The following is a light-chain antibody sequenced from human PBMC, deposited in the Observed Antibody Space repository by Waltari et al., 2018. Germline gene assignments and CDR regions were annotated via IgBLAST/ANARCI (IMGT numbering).Light chain of an antibody. V-gene: IGKV3-20*01. CDR3: QMYVSLPAT. Sequence: EIVLTQSPGTLSLSPGERANLSCRASQSVGRYLAWYQQKPGQAPRLLIYDASSRATGIPDRFSGSGSGTDFSLTISRLEPEDFAVYYCQMYVSLPATFGQGTKVEIK. CDR2: DAS. J-gene: IGKJ1*01. CDR1: QSVGRY.